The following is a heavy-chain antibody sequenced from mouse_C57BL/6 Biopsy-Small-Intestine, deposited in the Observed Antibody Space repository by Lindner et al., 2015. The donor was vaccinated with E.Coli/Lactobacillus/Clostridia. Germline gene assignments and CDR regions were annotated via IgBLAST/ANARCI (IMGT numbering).Heavy chain of an antibody. CDR3: ARKPFEDYYAMDY. J-gene: IGHJ4*01. CDR2: INPNNGGT. Sequence: VQLQESGPEPVKPGASVKIPCKASGYTFTDYNMDWVKQSHGKSLEWIGYINPNNGGTSYNQKFKGKATLNVNKSSSTAYMELRSLTSEDSAVYYCARKPFEDYYAMDYWGQGTSVTVSS. V-gene: IGHV1-22*01. CDR1: GYTFTDYN.